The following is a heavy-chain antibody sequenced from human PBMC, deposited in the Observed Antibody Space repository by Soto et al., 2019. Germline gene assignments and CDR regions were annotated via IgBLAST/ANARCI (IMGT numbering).Heavy chain of an antibody. CDR3: ARSGAPTGSHDY. D-gene: IGHD4-4*01. Sequence: PSETLTLTCAVYGGSFSGYYWSWIRQPPGNGLEWIGEINHSGSTNYNPSLKSRVTISVDTSKNQFALKLSSVTAADTAVYYCARSGAPTGSHDYWGQGTLVTVS. CDR1: GGSFSGYY. CDR2: INHSGST. V-gene: IGHV4-34*01. J-gene: IGHJ4*02.